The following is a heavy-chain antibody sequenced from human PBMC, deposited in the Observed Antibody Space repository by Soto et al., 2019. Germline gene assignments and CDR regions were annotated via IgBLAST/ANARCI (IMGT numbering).Heavy chain of an antibody. CDR3: ARHEKSGQPEYSWFEP. Sequence: PSETLSLTCSVSGGSISSGYYYWNWIRQPPGKGLEWIGHIYYSGSTYYNSSLKSRVTISLDTSKNHLSLKLTSVTAADTALYFCARHEKSGQPEYSWFEPWSQGTLVTVAS. J-gene: IGHJ5*02. CDR1: GGSISSGYYY. D-gene: IGHD3-3*01. CDR2: IYYSGST. V-gene: IGHV4-30-4*01.